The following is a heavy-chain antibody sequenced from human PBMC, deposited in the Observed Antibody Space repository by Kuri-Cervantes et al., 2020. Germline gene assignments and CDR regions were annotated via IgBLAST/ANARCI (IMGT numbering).Heavy chain of an antibody. CDR3: AKERLGGYSYGFGYYYYGMDA. V-gene: IGHV3-9*01. D-gene: IGHD5-18*01. J-gene: IGHJ6*02. CDR2: ISWNSGSI. CDR1: GFTFGNYA. Sequence: SLKISCAASGFTFGNYAMSWVRQAPGKGLEWVSGISWNSGSIGYADSVKGRFTISRDNAKNSLYLQMNSLRAEDTALYYCAKERLGGYSYGFGYYYYGMDAWGQGTTVTVSS.